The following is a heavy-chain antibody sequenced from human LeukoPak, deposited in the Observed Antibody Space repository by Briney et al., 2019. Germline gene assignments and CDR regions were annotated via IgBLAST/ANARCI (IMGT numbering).Heavy chain of an antibody. CDR1: GGSISSYY. Sequence: SETLSLTCTVSGGSISSYYWSWLRQPPGKGLEWIGYIYYSGSTNYNPSLKSRVTISVDTSKNQFSLKLSSVTAADTAVYYCARAHDCGIHNWFDPWGQGTLVTVSS. CDR3: ARAHDCGIHNWFDP. D-gene: IGHD2-21*02. CDR2: IYYSGST. J-gene: IGHJ5*02. V-gene: IGHV4-59*12.